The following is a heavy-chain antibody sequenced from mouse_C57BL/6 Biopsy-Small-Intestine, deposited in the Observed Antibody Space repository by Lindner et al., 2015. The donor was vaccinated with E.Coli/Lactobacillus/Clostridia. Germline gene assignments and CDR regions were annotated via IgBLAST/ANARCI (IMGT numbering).Heavy chain of an antibody. CDR2: IIPDSGVT. Sequence: SVKVSCKASGYSFTDYLIHWVRQAPGQGLEWMGWIIPDSGVTLYAQKFQDRVAMTRDTPISTAYMELSRLKSDDTAVYYCTRTPSPFHGMDVWGQGTTVTVSS. D-gene: IGHD1-1*01. V-gene: IGHV1-62-3*01. CDR3: TRTPSPFHGMDV. J-gene: IGHJ1*01. CDR1: GYSFTDYL.